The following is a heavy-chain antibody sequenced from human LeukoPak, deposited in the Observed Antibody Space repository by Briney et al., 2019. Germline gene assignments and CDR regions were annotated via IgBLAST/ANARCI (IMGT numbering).Heavy chain of an antibody. CDR3: AKEGKKVVRGVSVEDYGMDV. Sequence: GGSLRLSCAASGFTFSSYAMSWVRQAPGKGLEWVSAISGSGGSTYYADSVKGRFTISRDNTKNTLYLQMNSLRAEDTAVYYCAKEGKKVVRGVSVEDYGMDVWGQGTTVTASS. V-gene: IGHV3-23*01. D-gene: IGHD3-10*01. CDR2: ISGSGGST. CDR1: GFTFSSYA. J-gene: IGHJ6*02.